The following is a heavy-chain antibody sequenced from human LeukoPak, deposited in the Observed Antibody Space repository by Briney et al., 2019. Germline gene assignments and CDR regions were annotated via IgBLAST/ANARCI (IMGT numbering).Heavy chain of an antibody. CDR3: ARGRERGYSYGP. J-gene: IGHJ4*02. CDR2: IYHSGST. Sequence: SQTLSLTCTVSGGSISSGGYYWSWIRQPPGKGLEWIGYIYHSGSTYYNPSLKSRVTISVDRSKNQFSLKLSSVTAADTAVYYCARGRERGYSYGPWGQGTLVTVSS. V-gene: IGHV4-30-2*01. CDR1: GGSISSGGYY. D-gene: IGHD5-18*01.